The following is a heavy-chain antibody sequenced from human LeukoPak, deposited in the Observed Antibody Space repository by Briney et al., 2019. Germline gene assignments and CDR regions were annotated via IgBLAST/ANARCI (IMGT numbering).Heavy chain of an antibody. CDR2: IYSGGST. CDR3: ARNTMVRGNWFDP. Sequence: GGSLRLSCAASGFTVSSNYMSWVRQAPGKGLEWVSVIYSGGSTYYADSVKGRFTISRDNSKNTLYLQMNSLRAEDTAVYYCARNTMVRGNWFDPWGQGTLVTVSS. J-gene: IGHJ5*02. D-gene: IGHD3-10*01. V-gene: IGHV3-66*01. CDR1: GFTVSSNY.